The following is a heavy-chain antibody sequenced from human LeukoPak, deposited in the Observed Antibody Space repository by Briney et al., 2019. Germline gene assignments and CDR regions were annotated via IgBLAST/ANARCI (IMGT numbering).Heavy chain of an antibody. Sequence: GESLKISCKGSGYSFTSYWIGWVRQMSGKGLEWMGIIYPGDSDTRYSPSFQGQVTISADKSINTAYLQWSSLKASDTAMYYCARAIYCSGGSCYPSYNWFDPWGQGTLVTVSS. D-gene: IGHD2-15*01. CDR3: ARAIYCSGGSCYPSYNWFDP. CDR2: IYPGDSDT. V-gene: IGHV5-51*01. J-gene: IGHJ5*02. CDR1: GYSFTSYW.